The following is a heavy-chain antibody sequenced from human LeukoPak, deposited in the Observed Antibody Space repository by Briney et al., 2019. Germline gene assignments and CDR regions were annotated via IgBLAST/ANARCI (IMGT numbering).Heavy chain of an antibody. CDR1: GFTFSNYA. J-gene: IGHJ4*02. V-gene: IGHV3-23*01. CDR2: ISGSSGST. Sequence: GGSLRLSCAASGFTFSNYAMSWVRQAPGKGLEWVSAISGSSGSTYYADSVKGRFTISRDNSKNTLYLQMNSLRAEDTALYYCATAELYGSGSYYSYYFDYWGQGTLVTVSS. D-gene: IGHD3-10*01. CDR3: ATAELYGSGSYYSYYFDY.